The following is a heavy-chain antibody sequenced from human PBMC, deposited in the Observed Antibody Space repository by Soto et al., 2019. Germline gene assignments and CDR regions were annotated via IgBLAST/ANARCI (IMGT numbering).Heavy chain of an antibody. D-gene: IGHD1-26*01. CDR1: GGSFSGYY. V-gene: IGHV4-34*01. J-gene: IGHJ3*02. Sequence: QVQLQQWGAGLLKPSETLSLTCAVYGGSFSGYYWSWIRQPPGKGLEWIGEINHSGSTNYNPSLKSRVTISVETSKEQVSPEVKSGAGGGNAWYLRGGSVDCGSYLGAFGILGQGNIVPVSS. CDR3: GGSVDCGSYLGAFGI. CDR2: INHSGST.